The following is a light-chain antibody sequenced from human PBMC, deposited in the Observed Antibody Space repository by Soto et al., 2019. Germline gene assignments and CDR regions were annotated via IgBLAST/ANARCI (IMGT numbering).Light chain of an antibody. J-gene: IGKJ5*01. CDR3: QQYAGPPTT. Sequence: EIVLTQSPGTLSLSPGDRATLSCRASPTVSNNYLAWCQQKPGQAPRVIMYGASRRATGIPDRFSGGGSGTDFTLTISRLEPEDFAVYFCQQYAGPPTTFGQGTRLEIK. V-gene: IGKV3-20*01. CDR2: GAS. CDR1: PTVSNNY.